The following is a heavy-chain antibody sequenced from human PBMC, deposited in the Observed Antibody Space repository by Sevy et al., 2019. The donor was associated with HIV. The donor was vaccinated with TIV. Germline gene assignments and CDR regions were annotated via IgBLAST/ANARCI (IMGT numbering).Heavy chain of an antibody. CDR2: ISSSSTI. CDR1: EFTFSSYS. CDR3: ARERKIYDSRGYYFHFDY. V-gene: IGHV3-48*02. Sequence: GGSLRLSCAASEFTFSSYSMNWVRQAPGKGLEWVSYISSSSTIYYADSVKGRFTISREHAKNSLYLQMNSLRDEDTAVYYCARERKIYDSRGYYFHFDYWGQGTLVTVSS. D-gene: IGHD3-22*01. J-gene: IGHJ4*01.